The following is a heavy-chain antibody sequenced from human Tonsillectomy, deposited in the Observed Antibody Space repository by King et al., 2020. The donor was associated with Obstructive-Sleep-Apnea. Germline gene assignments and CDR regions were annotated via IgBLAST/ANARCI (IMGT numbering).Heavy chain of an antibody. Sequence: VQLQESGPGLVKPSETLSLTCTVSGGSFTYYYWSWIRQPPGKGMEWIGYVYYNGSTNYNPSLTSRITMSVDRSKNQFSLKLSSVIAADTAVYYCARAEDFWSGYPSYSFDYWGQGTLVTVSS. D-gene: IGHD3-3*01. CDR2: VYYNGST. CDR3: ARAEDFWSGYPSYSFDY. V-gene: IGHV4-59*01. J-gene: IGHJ4*02. CDR1: GGSFTYYY.